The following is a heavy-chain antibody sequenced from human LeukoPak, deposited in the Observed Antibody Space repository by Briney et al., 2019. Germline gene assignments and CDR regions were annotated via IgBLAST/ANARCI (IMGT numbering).Heavy chain of an antibody. Sequence: SETLSLTCTVSGGSISSGSYYWSWIRQPAGKGLGWIVRICTSGSTNYNPSLKSRVTISVDTSKNQFSLKLSPVTAADTAVYYCARDGIFGVVNYYFDYWGQGTLVTVSS. V-gene: IGHV4-61*02. J-gene: IGHJ4*02. D-gene: IGHD3-3*01. CDR2: ICTSGST. CDR3: ARDGIFGVVNYYFDY. CDR1: GGSISSGSYY.